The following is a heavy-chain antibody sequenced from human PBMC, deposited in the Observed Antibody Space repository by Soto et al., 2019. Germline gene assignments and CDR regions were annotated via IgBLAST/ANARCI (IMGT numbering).Heavy chain of an antibody. D-gene: IGHD5-18*01. CDR2: INAGNGNT. J-gene: IGHJ4*02. V-gene: IGHV1-3*01. CDR3: ARGLNGYLHYFDY. Sequence: ASVKVSCKASGYTFTIYAMRWVRQAPGQRLEWMGWINAGNGNTKYSQKFQGRVTITRDTSASTAYMELSSLRSEDTAVYCCARGLNGYLHYFDYWGQGTLVTVSS. CDR1: GYTFTIYA.